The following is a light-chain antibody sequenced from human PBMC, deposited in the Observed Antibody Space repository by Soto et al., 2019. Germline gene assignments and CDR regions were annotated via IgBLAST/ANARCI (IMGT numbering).Light chain of an antibody. CDR1: SSNIGSKT. V-gene: IGLV1-44*01. CDR2: SDD. CDR3: AAWDDSLNGRV. J-gene: IGLJ3*02. Sequence: QSVLTQPPSASGTPGQRVTISCSGRSSNIGSKTVDWYQQLPGTAPKLLIYSDDQQPSGGPDRFSGSKSGTSASLAISGLQSAEEADDYCAAWDDSLNGRVFGGGTKLTVL.